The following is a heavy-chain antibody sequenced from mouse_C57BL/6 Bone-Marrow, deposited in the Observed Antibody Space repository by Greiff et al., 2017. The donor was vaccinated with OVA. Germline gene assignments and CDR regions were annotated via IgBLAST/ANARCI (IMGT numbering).Heavy chain of an antibody. J-gene: IGHJ2*01. CDR1: GYTFTSYW. CDR3: ARYGSSSFDY. D-gene: IGHD1-1*01. CDR2: IDPNSGGT. Sequence: VQLQQPGAELVKPGASVKLSCKASGYTFTSYWMHWVKQRPGRGLEWIGRIDPNSGGTKYNEKLKSKATLTVDKPSSTAYMPLSSLTSEDSAVYYCARYGSSSFDYWGQGATLTVSS. V-gene: IGHV1-72*01.